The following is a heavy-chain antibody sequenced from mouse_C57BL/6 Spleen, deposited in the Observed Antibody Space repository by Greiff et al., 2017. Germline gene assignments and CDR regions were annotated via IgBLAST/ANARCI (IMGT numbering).Heavy chain of an antibody. CDR2: IYPGSGST. D-gene: IGHD1-1*01. J-gene: IGHJ2*01. Sequence: QVHVKQPGAELVKPGASVKMSCKASGYTFTSYWITWVKQRPGQGLEWIGDIYPGSGSTNYNEKFKSKATLTVDTASSTAYMQLSSLTSEDSAVYYCARWENYYGSSYFDYWGQGTTLTVSS. V-gene: IGHV1-55*01. CDR3: ARWENYYGSSYFDY. CDR1: GYTFTSYW.